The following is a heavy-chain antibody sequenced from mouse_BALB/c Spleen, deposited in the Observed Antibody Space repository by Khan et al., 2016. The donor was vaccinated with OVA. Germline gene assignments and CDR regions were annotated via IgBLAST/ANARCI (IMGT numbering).Heavy chain of an antibody. V-gene: IGHV2-4*02. J-gene: IGHJ1*01. D-gene: IGHD2-4*01. CDR3: ARFYDYEGYFDV. Sequence: VQGVESGPGLVQPSQSLSITCTVSGFSLTYYGVHWVRQPPGKGLEWLGVIWSGGSTDYDAAFISRLSINKDNSKSQVFFKMNSLQADDTAIYYCARFYDYEGYFDVWGAGTTVTVSS. CDR2: IWSGGST. CDR1: GFSLTYYG.